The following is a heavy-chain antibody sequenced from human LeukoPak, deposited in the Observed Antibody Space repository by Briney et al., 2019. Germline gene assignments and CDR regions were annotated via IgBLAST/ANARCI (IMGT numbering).Heavy chain of an antibody. D-gene: IGHD1/OR15-1a*01. J-gene: IGHJ4*02. CDR1: GFIFSDYG. CDR2: IRFDGSSK. Sequence: GGSLRLSCAASGFIFSDYGIHWVRQAPGKGLEWVAFIRFDGSSKYYTDSVKGRFTISRDNSRNTVYLQMNSLRVEDTAVYYCAKEGTASKPSDLDYWGQGTQVTVSS. V-gene: IGHV3-30*02. CDR3: AKEGTASKPSDLDY.